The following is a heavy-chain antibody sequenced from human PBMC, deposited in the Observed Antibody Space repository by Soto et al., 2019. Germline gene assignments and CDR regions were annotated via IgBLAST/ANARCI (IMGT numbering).Heavy chain of an antibody. CDR1: GYTFTSYA. CDR3: AAGFNEYYGSGSYYQTNWFDP. D-gene: IGHD3-10*01. V-gene: IGHV1-3*01. CDR2: INAGNGNT. J-gene: IGHJ5*02. Sequence: ASVKVSCKASGYTFTSYAMHWVRQAPGQRLEWMGWINAGNGNTKYSQKFQGRVTITRDTSASTAYMELSSLRSEDTAVYYCAAGFNEYYGSGSYYQTNWFDPWGQGTLLTVSS.